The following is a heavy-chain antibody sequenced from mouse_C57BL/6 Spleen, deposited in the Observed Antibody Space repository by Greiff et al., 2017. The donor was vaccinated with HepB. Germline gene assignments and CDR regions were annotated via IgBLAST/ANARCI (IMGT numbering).Heavy chain of an antibody. CDR2: IYPGDGDT. Sequence: QVQLQQSGPELVKPGASVKISCKASGYAFSSSWMNWVKQRPGKGLEWIGRIYPGDGDTNYNGKFKGKATLTADKSSSTAYMQLSSLTSEDSAVYFCAKGDSSGSPWFAYWGQGTLVTVSA. D-gene: IGHD3-2*02. CDR1: GYAFSSSW. V-gene: IGHV1-82*01. CDR3: AKGDSSGSPWFAY. J-gene: IGHJ3*01.